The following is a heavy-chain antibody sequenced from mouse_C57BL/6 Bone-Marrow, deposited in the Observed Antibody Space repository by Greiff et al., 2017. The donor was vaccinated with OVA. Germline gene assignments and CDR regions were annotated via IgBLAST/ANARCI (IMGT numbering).Heavy chain of an antibody. D-gene: IGHD1-1*01. J-gene: IGHJ3*01. V-gene: IGHV1-80*01. Sequence: ESGAELVKPGASVKISCKASGYAFSSYWMNWVKQRPGKGLEWIGQIYPGDGDTNYNGKFKGKATLTADKSSSTAYMQLSSLTSEDSAVYFCARRGYGSSYFWFAYWGQGTLVTVSA. CDR1: GYAFSSYW. CDR3: ARRGYGSSYFWFAY. CDR2: IYPGDGDT.